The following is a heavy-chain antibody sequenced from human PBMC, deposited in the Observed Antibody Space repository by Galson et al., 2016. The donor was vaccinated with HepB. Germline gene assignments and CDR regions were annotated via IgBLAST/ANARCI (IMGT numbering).Heavy chain of an antibody. CDR1: GYTFTSYY. Sequence: SLKLSCKASGYTFTSYYLHWVRHAPGPGLEWMGIINPSGGSTSYAQKFQGIVTMTRDTSTSTVYMELISLRSEDTAVSYCARGPSWLPTYYYYYMDVWGKGTTVTVSS. V-gene: IGHV1-46*01. CDR2: INPSGGST. CDR3: ARGPSWLPTYYYYYMDV. J-gene: IGHJ6*03. D-gene: IGHD3-10*01.